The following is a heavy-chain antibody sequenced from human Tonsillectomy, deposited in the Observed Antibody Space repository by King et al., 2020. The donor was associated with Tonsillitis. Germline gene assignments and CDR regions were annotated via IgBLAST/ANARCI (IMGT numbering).Heavy chain of an antibody. CDR3: AKERGDDILFPGEARDAFDI. D-gene: IGHD3-9*01. J-gene: IGHJ3*02. V-gene: IGHV3-23*04. CDR2: ISGSGGST. Sequence: VQLVESGGGLVQPGGSLRLSCAASGFTFSSYAMSWVRQAPGKGLEWVSAISGSGGSTYYADSVKGRFTISRENSKNTLYLQMNSLKAEDTAVYYCAKERGDDILFPGEARDAFDIWGKGTMVTVSS. CDR1: GFTFSSYA.